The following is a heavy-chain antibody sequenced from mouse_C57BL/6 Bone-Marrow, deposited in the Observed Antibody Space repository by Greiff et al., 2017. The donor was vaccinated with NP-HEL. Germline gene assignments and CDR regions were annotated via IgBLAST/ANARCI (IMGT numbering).Heavy chain of an antibody. D-gene: IGHD1-2*01. J-gene: IGHJ2*01. CDR3: ARTEGGFFDY. V-gene: IGHV1-9*01. CDR2: ILPGSGST. CDR1: GYTFTGYW. Sequence: QVQLKESGAELMKPGASVKLSCKATGYTFTGYWIEWVKQRPGHGLEWIGEILPGSGSTNDNEKFKGKATFTADTSSNTAYMQLSSLTTEDSAIYYCARTEGGFFDYWGQGTTLTVSS.